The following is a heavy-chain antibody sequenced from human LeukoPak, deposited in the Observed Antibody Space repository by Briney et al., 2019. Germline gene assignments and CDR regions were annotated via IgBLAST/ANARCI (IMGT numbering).Heavy chain of an antibody. Sequence: SETLSLTCAVSGGSISSSNWWSWVRQPPGKGLEWIGEINHSGSTNYNPSLKSRVTISVDTSKNQFSLKLSSVTAADTAVYYCARGEVDYYGSGSYYNWFDPWGQGTLVTVSS. CDR3: ARGEVDYYGSGSYYNWFDP. D-gene: IGHD3-10*01. CDR1: GGSISSSNW. CDR2: INHSGST. J-gene: IGHJ5*02. V-gene: IGHV4-4*02.